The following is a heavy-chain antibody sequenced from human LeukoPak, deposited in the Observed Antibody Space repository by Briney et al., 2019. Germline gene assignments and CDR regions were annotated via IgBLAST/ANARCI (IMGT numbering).Heavy chain of an antibody. CDR3: ARNAGKYYRYFQH. J-gene: IGHJ1*01. Sequence: SETLSLTCTVSGDSMNEYYWSWVRQPPGQGLEWIGYVYYSGSTTYNPSLKSRVNITIDTSKNQFSLTLTSVTAADTAMYYCARNAGKYYRYFQHWGQGTVVSVFS. V-gene: IGHV4-59*01. CDR1: GDSMNEYY. D-gene: IGHD2/OR15-2a*01. CDR2: VYYSGST.